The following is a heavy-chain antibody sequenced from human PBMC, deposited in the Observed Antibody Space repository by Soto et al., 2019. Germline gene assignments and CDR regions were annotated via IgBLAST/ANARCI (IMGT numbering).Heavy chain of an antibody. CDR3: TRTEGSSWHNWFDP. J-gene: IGHJ5*02. V-gene: IGHV3-49*03. Sequence: PGGSLRLSCTASGFTFGDYAMSWFRQAPGKGLEWVGFIRSKAYGGTAEYAASVKGRFTISRDDSKSIAYLQMNSLKTEDTAVYYCTRTEGSSWHNWFDPWGQGTLVTVSS. D-gene: IGHD6-13*01. CDR1: GFTFGDYA. CDR2: IRSKAYGGTA.